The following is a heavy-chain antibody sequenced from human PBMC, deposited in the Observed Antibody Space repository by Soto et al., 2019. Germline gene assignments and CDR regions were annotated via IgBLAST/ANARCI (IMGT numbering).Heavy chain of an antibody. J-gene: IGHJ4*02. D-gene: IGHD1-7*01. CDR3: AKDHRGWNYGIDY. CDR1: GFTFDEHA. V-gene: IGHV3-9*01. CDR2: ISWNSGTI. Sequence: EVQLVESGGGLVQPGRSLRLSCAASGFTFDEHAMHWVRQAPGKGLEWVSFISWNSGTIGYADSVKGRFTISRDNAKKSRYLQKDSRRAEDTAFYYCAKDHRGWNYGIDYGGQGTLVTVSA.